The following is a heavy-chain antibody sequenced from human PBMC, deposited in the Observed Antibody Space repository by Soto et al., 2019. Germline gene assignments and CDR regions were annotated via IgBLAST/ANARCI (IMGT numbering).Heavy chain of an antibody. D-gene: IGHD3-22*01. CDR3: ARYDSSGYYWPYYYYGMDV. V-gene: IGHV3-21*01. CDR1: GFTFSTYS. J-gene: IGHJ6*02. Sequence: EVQLVESGGGLVKPGGSLRLSGAASGFTFSTYSMNWVRQAPGKGLEWVSSISSSSSYIYYADSVKGRFTISRDNAKNSLYLQMNSLRAEDTAVYYCARYDSSGYYWPYYYYGMDVWGQGTTVTVSS. CDR2: ISSSSSYI.